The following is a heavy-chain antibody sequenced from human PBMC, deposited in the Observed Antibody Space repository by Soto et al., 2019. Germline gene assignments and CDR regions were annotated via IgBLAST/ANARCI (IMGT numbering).Heavy chain of an antibody. V-gene: IGHV3-33*01. D-gene: IGHD4-17*01. J-gene: IGHJ4*02. CDR3: AREADESTVGYFDY. CDR2: IWYDGSNK. CDR1: GFTFSSYG. Sequence: GGSLRLSCAASGFTFSSYGMHWVRQAPGKGLEWVAVIWYDGSNKYYADSVKGRFTISRDNSKNTLYLQMNSLRAEDTAVYYCAREADESTVGYFDYWGQGTLVTVSS.